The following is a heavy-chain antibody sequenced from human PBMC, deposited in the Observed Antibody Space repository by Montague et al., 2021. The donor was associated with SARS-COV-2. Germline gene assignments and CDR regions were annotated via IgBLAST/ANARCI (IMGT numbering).Heavy chain of an antibody. Sequence: SLRLSCAASGFTFSSYEMRWVRQAPGKGLEWVSYISTSGGTIYYADSMKGRFTISRDNAKNSLYLEMNSLRAEDTALYYCARMYYGKSGYSDSPLGYWGRGTLVTVTS. CDR1: GFTFSSYE. V-gene: IGHV3-48*03. J-gene: IGHJ4*02. D-gene: IGHD3-3*01. CDR3: ARMYYGKSGYSDSPLGY. CDR2: ISTSGGTI.